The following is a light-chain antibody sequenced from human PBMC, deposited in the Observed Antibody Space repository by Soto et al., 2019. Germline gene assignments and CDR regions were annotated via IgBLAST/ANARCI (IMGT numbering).Light chain of an antibody. Sequence: EIVLTQSPATLSLSPGERATLSCRASQSISSRKIAWFQQKPGQAPRLLMYGASSRGTGIPDRFSGGGSGTDFTLTISRLEPEDFAVYYCLQYDTSPLTFGGGTKVDIK. J-gene: IGKJ4*01. CDR2: GAS. CDR3: LQYDTSPLT. V-gene: IGKV3-20*01. CDR1: QSISSRK.